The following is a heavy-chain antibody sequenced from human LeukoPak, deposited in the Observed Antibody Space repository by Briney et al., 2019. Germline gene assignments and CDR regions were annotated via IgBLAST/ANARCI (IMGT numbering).Heavy chain of an antibody. J-gene: IGHJ4*02. D-gene: IGHD2-2*01. CDR2: ISYDGSNK. V-gene: IGHV3-30-3*01. CDR3: ARDPSSTGIPDY. Sequence: GRSLRLSCAASGFTFSSYAMHWVRQAPGKGLEWVAVISYDGSNKYYADSVKGRFTISRDNSKNTLYLQMNSLRAEDTAVYYCARDPSSTGIPDYWGQGTLVTVSS. CDR1: GFTFSSYA.